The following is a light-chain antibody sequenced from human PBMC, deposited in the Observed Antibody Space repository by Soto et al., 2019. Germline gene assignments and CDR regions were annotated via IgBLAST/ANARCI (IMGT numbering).Light chain of an antibody. J-gene: IGKJ1*01. CDR1: QSVSSY. V-gene: IGKV3-11*01. Sequence: EIVLTQSPGTLSLSPGERATLSCRASQSVSSYLAWYQQKPGQAPRLLIYDASNRATGIPPRFSGSGSGTDFTLTISSLEPEDFALYYCHQRSNWPRTFGQGTKVEIK. CDR3: HQRSNWPRT. CDR2: DAS.